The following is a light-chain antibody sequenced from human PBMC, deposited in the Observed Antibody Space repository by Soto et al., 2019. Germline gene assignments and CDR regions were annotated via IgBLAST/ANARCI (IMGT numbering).Light chain of an antibody. V-gene: IGLV2-14*02. J-gene: IGLJ1*01. CDR3: SSYTSSITYV. CDR1: TSDVGGYNL. Sequence: QSALTQPASVSGSPGQSITISCSGTTSDVGGYNLVSWYQQHTAKAPKLLIYEGTQRPSGVSSRFSGSKSGNTASLTISGLQAEDEADYYCSSYTSSITYVFGTGTKLTVL. CDR2: EGT.